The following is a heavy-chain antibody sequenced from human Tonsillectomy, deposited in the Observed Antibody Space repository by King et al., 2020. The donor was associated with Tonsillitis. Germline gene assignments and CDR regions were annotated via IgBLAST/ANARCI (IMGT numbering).Heavy chain of an antibody. V-gene: IGHV3-11*01. CDR1: GFTFSDYY. Sequence: VQLVESGGGLVKPGGSLRLSCAASGFTFSDYYMSWIRQAPGKGLEWISYISTVGSTIYYADSVKGRFTISRDNAKNSLYLQMNSLRAEDTAVYYFARVRLWSSFDYWGQGTLVTVSS. D-gene: IGHD5-18*01. CDR2: ISTVGSTI. J-gene: IGHJ4*02. CDR3: ARVRLWSSFDY.